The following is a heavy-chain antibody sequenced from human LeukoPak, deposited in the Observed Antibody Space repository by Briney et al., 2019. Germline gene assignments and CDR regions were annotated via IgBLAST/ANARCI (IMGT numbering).Heavy chain of an antibody. CDR2: ISAYNNNT. D-gene: IGHD1-26*01. Sequence: ASVKVSCKASGYTFIIYDVGWVRQAPGQGLEWMGWISAYNNNTDYAQRLQGRVTMTTDTSTSTSYLELRSLRSDDTAVYYCARIYNNLGAIQLDHWGQGTLVTVSS. CDR1: GYTFIIYD. J-gene: IGHJ4*02. V-gene: IGHV1-18*01. CDR3: ARIYNNLGAIQLDH.